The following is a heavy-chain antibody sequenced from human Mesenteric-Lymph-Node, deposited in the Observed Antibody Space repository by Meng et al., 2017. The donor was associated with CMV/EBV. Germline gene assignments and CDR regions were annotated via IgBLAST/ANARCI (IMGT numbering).Heavy chain of an antibody. Sequence: KSSCKASGYTFTGYYMHWVRQTPGQGLEWMRWINPNSGGTNYAQKFQGRVTMTRDTSISTAYMELSRLRSDDTAVYYCARGRNYFDYWGQGTLVTVSS. CDR3: ARGRNYFDY. CDR1: GYTFTGYY. V-gene: IGHV1-2*02. J-gene: IGHJ4*02. CDR2: INPNSGGT.